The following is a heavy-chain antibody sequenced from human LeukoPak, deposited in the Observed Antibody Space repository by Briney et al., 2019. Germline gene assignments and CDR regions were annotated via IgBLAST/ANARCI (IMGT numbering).Heavy chain of an antibody. CDR3: ARHLGHYYGSGSYKD. CDR1: GYSFTSYW. CDR2: IYPGDSDT. V-gene: IGHV5-51*01. J-gene: IGHJ4*02. Sequence: GESLKISCKGSGYSFTSYWIGWVRQMPGKGLEWMGIIYPGDSDTRYSPSFQGQVTISADKSICTAYLQWSSLKASDTAMYYCARHLGHYYGSGSYKDWGQGTLVTVSS. D-gene: IGHD3-10*01.